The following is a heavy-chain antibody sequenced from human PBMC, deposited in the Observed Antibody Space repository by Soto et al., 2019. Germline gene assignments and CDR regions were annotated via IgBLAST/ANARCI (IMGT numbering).Heavy chain of an antibody. CDR2: IWYDGSNK. V-gene: IGHV3-33*01. J-gene: IGHJ4*02. CDR3: AGTLRYFDWLPLDY. D-gene: IGHD3-9*01. Sequence: GGSLRLSCAVSGFTFSSYGMHWVRQAPGKGLEWVAVIWYDGSNKYYADSVKGRFTISRDNSNNTLYLQMNSLRAEDTAVYYCAGTLRYFDWLPLDYWGQGT. CDR1: GFTFSSYG.